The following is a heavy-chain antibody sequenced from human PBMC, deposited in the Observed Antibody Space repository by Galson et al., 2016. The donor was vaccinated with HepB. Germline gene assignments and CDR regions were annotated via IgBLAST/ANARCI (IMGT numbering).Heavy chain of an antibody. J-gene: IGHJ3*02. CDR2: SASGDIT. Sequence: SLRLSCAASGLTFRSYAFSWLRQAPGKGLEWVSISASGDITYYAHAVKGRFTISRDKSKNTLFLNMISIRAEDPASYYCASHVGGSSLDPCDIWGRGTMVTVSS. CDR3: ASHVGGSSLDPCDI. CDR1: GLTFRSYA. D-gene: IGHD3-16*01. V-gene: IGHV3-23*01.